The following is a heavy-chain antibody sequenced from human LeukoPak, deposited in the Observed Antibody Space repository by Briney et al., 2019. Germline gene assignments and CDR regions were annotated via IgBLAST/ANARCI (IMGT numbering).Heavy chain of an antibody. CDR3: ARTPGTTGTRHYYYGMDV. V-gene: IGHV1-2*06. CDR2: INPNSGGT. D-gene: IGHD1-1*01. J-gene: IGHJ6*02. Sequence: ASVKVSCKACGYIFTGHYMHWVRQPPGQGRECVGRINPNSGGTNYAQKFQGRVTMTRDTSISTAYMELSRLRSDDTAVYYCARTPGTTGTRHYYYGMDVWGQGTTVTVSS. CDR1: GYIFTGHY.